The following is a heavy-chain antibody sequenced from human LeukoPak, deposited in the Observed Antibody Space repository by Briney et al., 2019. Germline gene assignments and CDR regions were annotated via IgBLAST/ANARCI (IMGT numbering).Heavy chain of an antibody. CDR2: IFYSGYT. Sequence: PSETLSLTCTVSGGSISSSSYYWGWIRQPPGTGLEWIGSIFYSGYTYYNPSLKSRVTISVDTSKNQFSLKLSSVTAADTAVYYCARAKAAKYDDRSKTWQYWGQGTLVTVSS. CDR1: GGSISSSSYY. D-gene: IGHD3-22*01. CDR3: ARAKAAKYDDRSKTWQY. V-gene: IGHV4-39*07. J-gene: IGHJ4*02.